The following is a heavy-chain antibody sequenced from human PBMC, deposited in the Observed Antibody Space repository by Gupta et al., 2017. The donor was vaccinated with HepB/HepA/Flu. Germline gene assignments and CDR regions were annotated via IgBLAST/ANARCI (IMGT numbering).Heavy chain of an antibody. Sequence: QVQLVESGGGVVQPGRSLRLSCAASGFTFNAYGMTWVRQAAGKGLERVAVLWHYVTKKSYADSVKGRFSISRDNSESMVYLQMTSLRAEDTAVYCCARGTGYNWGYFDYWGQGILVTVSS. J-gene: IGHJ4*02. CDR2: LWHYVTKK. V-gene: IGHV3-33*01. D-gene: IGHD5-24*01. CDR1: GFTFNAYG. CDR3: ARGTGYNWGYFDY.